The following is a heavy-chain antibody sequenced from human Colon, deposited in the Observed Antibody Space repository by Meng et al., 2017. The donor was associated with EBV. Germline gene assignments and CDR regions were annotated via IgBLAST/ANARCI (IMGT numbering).Heavy chain of an antibody. J-gene: IGHJ4*02. CDR2: IYHSGST. CDR1: GGSISSSHYY. D-gene: IGHD3-10*01. Sequence: QLQLHGSGPGLVKPAETLSLTCTVSGGSISSSHYYWGWVRQPPGKGLQWIGTIYHSGSTSYNPSLQSRVTMFVDTSKNQFSLMLTSVTATDTAVYYCARRRGGSGRDCWGQGTLVTVSS. V-gene: IGHV4-39*01. CDR3: ARRRGGSGRDC.